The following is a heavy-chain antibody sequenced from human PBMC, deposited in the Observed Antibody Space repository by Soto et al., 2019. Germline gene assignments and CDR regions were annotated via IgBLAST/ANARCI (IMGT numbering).Heavy chain of an antibody. CDR2: ISAYNGNT. CDR3: ARDNEPPYYDFWSGSYFDY. V-gene: IGHV1-18*04. J-gene: IGHJ4*02. Sequence: ASVKVSCKASGYTFTSYGISWVRQAPGQGLEWMGWISAYNGNTNYAQKLQGRVTMTTDTSTSTAYMELRSLRSEDTAVYYCARDNEPPYYDFWSGSYFDYWGQGTLVTVSS. CDR1: GYTFTSYG. D-gene: IGHD3-3*01.